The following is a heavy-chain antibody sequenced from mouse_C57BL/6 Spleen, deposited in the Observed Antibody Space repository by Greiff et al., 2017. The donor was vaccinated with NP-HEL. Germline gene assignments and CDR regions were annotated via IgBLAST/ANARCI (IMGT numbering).Heavy chain of an antibody. CDR2: IDPETGGT. J-gene: IGHJ3*01. CDR3: TRSDITHYYGSRSFAY. CDR1: GYTFTDYE. Sequence: QVQLQQSGAELVRPGASVTLSCKASGYTFTDYEMHWVKQTPVHGLEWIGAIDPETGGTAYNQKFKGKAILTADKSSSTAYMELRSLTSEDSAVYYCTRSDITHYYGSRSFAYWGQGTLVTVSA. D-gene: IGHD1-1*01. V-gene: IGHV1-15*01.